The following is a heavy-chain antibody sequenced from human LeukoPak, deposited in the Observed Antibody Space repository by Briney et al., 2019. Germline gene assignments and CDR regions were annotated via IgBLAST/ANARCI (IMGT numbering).Heavy chain of an antibody. CDR3: ASEIGYNYYYYMDV. J-gene: IGHJ6*03. CDR1: GGSFSGYY. Sequence: SETLSLTCAVYGGSFSGYYWSWIRQPPGKGLEWIGEINHSGSTNYNPSLKSRVTISVDTSKNQFSLKLSSATAADTAVYYCASEIGYNYYYYMDVWGKGTTVTVSS. D-gene: IGHD5-24*01. V-gene: IGHV4-34*01. CDR2: INHSGST.